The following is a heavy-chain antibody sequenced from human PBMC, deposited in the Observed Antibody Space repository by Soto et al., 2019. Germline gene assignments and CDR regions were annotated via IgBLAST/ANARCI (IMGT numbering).Heavy chain of an antibody. Sequence: QVQLVESGGGVVQPGRSLRLSCAASGFTFSSYDMHWVRQAPGXXLEWVAIISYDGSSKYYTDSVKGRFTISRDNSKNTXYXXXXXLXXXDXAVYYCAKDRSGSSGLDYWGQGTLVTVSS. CDR2: ISYDGSSK. V-gene: IGHV3-30*18. CDR3: AKDRSGSSGLDY. D-gene: IGHD6-19*01. J-gene: IGHJ4*02. CDR1: GFTFSSYD.